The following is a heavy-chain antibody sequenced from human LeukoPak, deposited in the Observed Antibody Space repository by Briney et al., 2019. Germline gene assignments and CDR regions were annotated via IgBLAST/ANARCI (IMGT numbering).Heavy chain of an antibody. V-gene: IGHV3-30*18. CDR2: ISYDGSNK. CDR1: GFTFSSYG. J-gene: IGHJ5*02. Sequence: PGGSLRLSCAASGFTFSSYGMHWVRQAPGKGLEWVAVISYDGSNKYYADSVKGRFTISRDNSKNTLYLQMNSLRAEDTAVYYCAKDLSRDGYDSWGQGTLVTVSS. D-gene: IGHD5-24*01. CDR3: AKDLSRDGYDS.